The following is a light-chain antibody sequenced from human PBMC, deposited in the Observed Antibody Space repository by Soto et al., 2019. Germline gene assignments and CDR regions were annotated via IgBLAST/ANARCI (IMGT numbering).Light chain of an antibody. V-gene: IGLV2-14*01. CDR1: SSDVGGYDY. J-gene: IGLJ1*01. CDR2: EVT. CDR3: SSHTSGSTRV. Sequence: HSALTQPASVSGSPGQSIAISCTGTSSDVGGYDYVSWYQQHPDKAPKLMIYEVTKRPSGVSNRFSGSKSGNTASLTISGLQPEDEADYYCSSHTSGSTRVFGSGTKLTVL.